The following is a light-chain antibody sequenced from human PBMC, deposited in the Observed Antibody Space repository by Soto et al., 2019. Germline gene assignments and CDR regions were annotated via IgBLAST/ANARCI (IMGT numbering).Light chain of an antibody. V-gene: IGKV3-20*01. Sequence: EIVLTQSPGTLSLSPGERATLSCRASHTISSSYLAWYQQKPGQAPRLLMYGISRRATGIPDRFSGSGSGTDFTLSSTRLEPEDFAVYYCQQYVTSSPRTFGQGTKWIS. CDR3: QQYVTSSPRT. J-gene: IGKJ1*01. CDR2: GIS. CDR1: HTISSSY.